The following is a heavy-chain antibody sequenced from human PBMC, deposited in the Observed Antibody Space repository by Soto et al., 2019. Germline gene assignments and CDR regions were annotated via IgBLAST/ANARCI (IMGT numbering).Heavy chain of an antibody. D-gene: IGHD3-10*01. J-gene: IGHJ4*02. Sequence: PGGSLRLSCAASGFTFSSYSMNWVRQAPGKGLEWVSSISSSSYIYYADSVKGRFTISGDNAKNSLYLQMNSLRAEDTAVYYCARDSAHYGSGSYFDYWGQGTLVTVSS. CDR2: ISSSSYI. CDR1: GFTFSSYS. CDR3: ARDSAHYGSGSYFDY. V-gene: IGHV3-21*01.